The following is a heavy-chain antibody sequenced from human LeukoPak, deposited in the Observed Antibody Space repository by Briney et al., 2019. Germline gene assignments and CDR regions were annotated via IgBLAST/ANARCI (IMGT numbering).Heavy chain of an antibody. Sequence: PGGSLRLSCAASGFTFSSYAMSWVRQAPGKGLEWVSAISGSGGSTYYADSVKGRFTISRDNSKNTLYLQMNSLRAEDTAVYYCAKEALVGGFYDFWSGYSERKYFQHWGQGTLVTVSS. D-gene: IGHD3-3*01. CDR2: ISGSGGST. V-gene: IGHV3-23*01. CDR3: AKEALVGGFYDFWSGYSERKYFQH. J-gene: IGHJ1*01. CDR1: GFTFSSYA.